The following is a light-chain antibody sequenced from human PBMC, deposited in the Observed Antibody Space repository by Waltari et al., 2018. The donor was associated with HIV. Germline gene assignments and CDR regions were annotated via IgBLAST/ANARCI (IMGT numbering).Light chain of an antibody. V-gene: IGLV1-40*01. J-gene: IGLJ3*02. CDR3: QSYDSSLNGWV. CDR2: GNT. Sequence: QSVLTQPPSVSGAPGRKGIISCTGSSPNLGSGYDVQCYQECPGTAPKVLIYGNTNRPSGVPDRFSGSKSGNSASLAITGLQADDEADYYCQSYDSSLNGWVFGGGTKLTV. CDR1: SPNLGSGYD.